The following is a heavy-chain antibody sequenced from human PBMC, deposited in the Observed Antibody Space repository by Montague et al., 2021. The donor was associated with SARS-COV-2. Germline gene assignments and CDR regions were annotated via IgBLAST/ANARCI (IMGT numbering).Heavy chain of an antibody. CDR2: MSYSGSA. J-gene: IGHJ3*01. CDR1: GATISSDY. D-gene: IGHD3-22*01. Sequence: SETLSLTCTVSGATISSDYWSWIRQSPGKGLEWIGYMSYSGSATXXPSLESRVAISRDTSKNQFSLTLIPAAAADTATYYCARTSDPSNFDSTGYYGAFDVWGQGTTVIVSS. CDR3: ARTSDPSNFDSTGYYGAFDV. V-gene: IGHV4-59*01.